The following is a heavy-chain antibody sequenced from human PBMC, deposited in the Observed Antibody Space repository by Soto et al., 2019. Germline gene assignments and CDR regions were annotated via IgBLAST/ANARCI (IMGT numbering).Heavy chain of an antibody. J-gene: IGHJ3*02. Sequence: SGPTLVNPTHTLTLTCTFSGFSLSTSGMRVSWIRQPPGKALERLARIDWDDDKFYSTSLKTRLTISKDTSKNQVVLTMTNMDPVDTATYYCARRAASRVSDAFDIWVQATMVIV. V-gene: IGHV2-70*04. D-gene: IGHD6-6*01. CDR2: IDWDDDK. CDR1: GFSLSTSGMR. CDR3: ARRAASRVSDAFDI.